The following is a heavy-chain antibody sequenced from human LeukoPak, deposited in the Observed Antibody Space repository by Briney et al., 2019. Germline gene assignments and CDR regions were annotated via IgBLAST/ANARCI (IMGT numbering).Heavy chain of an antibody. J-gene: IGHJ4*02. V-gene: IGHV3-13*01. CDR2: IGTAGDT. Sequence: GGSLRLSCAASGFTFSSYDMHWVRQATGKGLEWVSAIGTAGDTYYPGSVKGRFTISRENAKNSLYLQMNSLRAGDTAVYYCAGADSSGWYGASIDYWGQGTLVTVSS. CDR1: GFTFSSYD. D-gene: IGHD6-19*01. CDR3: AGADSSGWYGASIDY.